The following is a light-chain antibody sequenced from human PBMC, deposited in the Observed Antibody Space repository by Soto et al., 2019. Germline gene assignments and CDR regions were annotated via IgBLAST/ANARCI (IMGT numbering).Light chain of an antibody. CDR1: SSNIGSNT. CDR3: AAWDDSLNGLV. V-gene: IGLV1-44*01. CDR2: SND. Sequence: QSVLTQPPSASGTPGQGASISCSGSSSNIGSNTVNWYQQFPGTAPKLLIYSNDQRSSGVPDRLSGSKSGTSASLAISGLQSEDEADYYCAAWDDSLNGLVFGGGTKLTVL. J-gene: IGLJ2*01.